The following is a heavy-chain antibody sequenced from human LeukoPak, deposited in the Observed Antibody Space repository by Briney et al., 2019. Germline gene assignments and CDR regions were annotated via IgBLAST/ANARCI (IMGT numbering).Heavy chain of an antibody. J-gene: IGHJ4*02. V-gene: IGHV4-39*07. CDR1: GGSISSSSYY. CDR3: ARGPYDYGDYFFDY. Sequence: SETLSLTCTVSGGSISSSSYYWGWIRQPPGKGLEWIGDINHSGSTNYNPSLKSRVTTSVDKSKNQFSLKLSSVTAADTAVYYCARGPYDYGDYFFDYWGQGTLVTVSS. D-gene: IGHD4-17*01. CDR2: INHSGST.